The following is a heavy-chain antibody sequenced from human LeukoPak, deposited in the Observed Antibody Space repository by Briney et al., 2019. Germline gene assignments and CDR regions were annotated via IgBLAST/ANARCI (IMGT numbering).Heavy chain of an antibody. J-gene: IGHJ5*02. V-gene: IGHV3-30-3*01. Sequence: GGSLRLSCAASRFTFSSYAMHWVRQAPGKGLEWVAFISYDGSNKYYADSVKGRFTISRDISKNTLYLHMNSLRGEDSAVYYCARDHAYSSGCPDHWGQGTLVTVSS. CDR3: ARDHAYSSGCPDH. CDR2: ISYDGSNK. CDR1: RFTFSSYA. D-gene: IGHD6-19*01.